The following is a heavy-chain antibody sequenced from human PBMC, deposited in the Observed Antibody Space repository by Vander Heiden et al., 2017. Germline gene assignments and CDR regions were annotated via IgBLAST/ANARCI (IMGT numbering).Heavy chain of an antibody. D-gene: IGHD6-19*01. Sequence: QLQLQESGPGLVKPPETLPLTCTVPGGSISTNNYYWGWIRQPPGKGLEWIGTIYHSGSTYYNPSLKSRVTISVDTSKNQFSLKLNSVTATDTAVYYCARTHSSGQWFPFDYWGQGALVTVSS. CDR2: IYHSGST. CDR3: ARTHSSGQWFPFDY. J-gene: IGHJ4*02. V-gene: IGHV4-39*01. CDR1: GGSISTNNYY.